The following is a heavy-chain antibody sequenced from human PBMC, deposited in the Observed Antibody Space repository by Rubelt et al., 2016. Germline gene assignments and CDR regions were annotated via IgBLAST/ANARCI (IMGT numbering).Heavy chain of an antibody. V-gene: IGHV3-53*01. CDR1: GFTVSSNY. CDR2: IYSGGST. CDR3: AKGRDGYKPKGHFDP. J-gene: IGHJ5*02. D-gene: IGHD5-24*01. Sequence: EVQLVESGGGLIQPGGSLRLSCGASGFTVSSNYMSWVRQAPGKGLEWVSVIYSGGSTYYADSVKGRVTISRENSKNTLYIKMNSLRVEDTADDYGAKGRDGYKPKGHFDPWGQGTLVTVSS.